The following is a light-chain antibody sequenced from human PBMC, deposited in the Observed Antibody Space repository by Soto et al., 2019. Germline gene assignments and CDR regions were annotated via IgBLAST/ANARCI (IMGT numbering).Light chain of an antibody. CDR1: QDIRGA. J-gene: IGKJ5*01. CDR2: DVS. CDR3: QQFNSYPIT. Sequence: AIQLTQSPSSLSASVGDRVTITCRASQDIRGALAWYQQTPGKAPKILIYDVSTLQSGVPSRFSGSSSGTDFSLTTSSLQPEDFATYFCQQFNSYPITFGQGTRLDIK. V-gene: IGKV1-13*02.